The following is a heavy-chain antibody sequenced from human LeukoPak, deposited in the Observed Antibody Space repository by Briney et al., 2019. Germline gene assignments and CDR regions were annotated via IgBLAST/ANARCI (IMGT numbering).Heavy chain of an antibody. CDR1: GYTFTGYY. CDR3: ARPMTDIVVVVAAPTGTTDAFDI. J-gene: IGHJ3*02. D-gene: IGHD2-15*01. Sequence: GASVKVSCKASGYTFTGYYMHWVRQAPGQGLEWMGWINPNSGGTNYAQKFQGRVTMTRDTSISTAYMELSRLRSDDTAVYYCARPMTDIVVVVAAPTGTTDAFDIWGQGTMVTVSS. CDR2: INPNSGGT. V-gene: IGHV1-2*02.